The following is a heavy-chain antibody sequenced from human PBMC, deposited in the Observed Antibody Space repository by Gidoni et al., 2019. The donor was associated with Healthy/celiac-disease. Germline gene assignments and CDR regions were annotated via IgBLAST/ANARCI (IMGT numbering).Heavy chain of an antibody. V-gene: IGHV3-33*01. J-gene: IGHJ4*02. CDR3: ARAPPFDY. CDR2: IWYDGSNK. Sequence: QVQLVESGGGVVQPGRSLRLSCAASGFTFSSYGMHWVRQAPGKGLEWVSVIWYDGSNKYYAASVKGRFTISRDNSKNPLYLQMNSLRAEDTAVYYCARAPPFDYWGQGTLVTVSS. CDR1: GFTFSSYG.